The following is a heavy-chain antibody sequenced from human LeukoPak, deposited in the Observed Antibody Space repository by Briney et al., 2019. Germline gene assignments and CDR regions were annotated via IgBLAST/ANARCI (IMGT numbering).Heavy chain of an antibody. D-gene: IGHD5-12*01. J-gene: IGHJ4*02. V-gene: IGHV4-39*01. Sequence: SETLSLTCTVSGGSISSSSYYWGWIRQPPGKGLEWIGSIYYSGSTYYNPSLKSRVTISVDTSKNQFSLKLSSVTAADTAVYYCARLRYSGYGARGDYFDYWGQGTLVTVSS. CDR1: GGSISSSSYY. CDR2: IYYSGST. CDR3: ARLRYSGYGARGDYFDY.